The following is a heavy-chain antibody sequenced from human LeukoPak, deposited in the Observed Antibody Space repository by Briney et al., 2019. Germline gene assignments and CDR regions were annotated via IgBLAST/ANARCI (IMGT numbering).Heavy chain of an antibody. Sequence: GASVKVSCKASGYTFTSYGISWVRQAPGQGLEWMGWISAYNGNTNYAQKLQGRVTMTTDTSTSTAYMELRSLRSDDTAVYYRARDASPWLVSFICFDPWGQGTLVTVSS. CDR3: ARDASPWLVSFICFDP. V-gene: IGHV1-18*04. D-gene: IGHD6-19*01. CDR1: GYTFTSYG. CDR2: ISAYNGNT. J-gene: IGHJ5*02.